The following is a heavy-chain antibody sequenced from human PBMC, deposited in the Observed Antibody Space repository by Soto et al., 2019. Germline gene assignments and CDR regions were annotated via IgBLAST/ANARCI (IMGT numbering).Heavy chain of an antibody. CDR2: IIPIFGTA. Sequence: ASVKVSCKASGGTFSSYAISWVRQAPGQGLEWMGGIIPIFGTANYAQKFQGRVTITADESTSTAYMELSSLRSEDTAVYYCAYERATITGSYYFEYWGQGTLVTVSS. V-gene: IGHV1-69*13. CDR1: GGTFSSYA. J-gene: IGHJ4*02. D-gene: IGHD5-12*01. CDR3: AYERATITGSYYFEY.